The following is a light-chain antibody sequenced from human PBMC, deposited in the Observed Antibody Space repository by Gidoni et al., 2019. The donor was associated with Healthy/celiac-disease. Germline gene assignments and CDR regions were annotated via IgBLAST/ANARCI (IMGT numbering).Light chain of an antibody. J-gene: IGKJ2*01. CDR2: AAS. Sequence: VGDRVTITCRASQSISSYLNWYQQKPGKAPKLLIYAASSLQSGVPSRFSGSGSGTDFTLTISSLQPEDFATYYCQQSYSTPYTFGQGTKLEIK. CDR1: QSISSY. CDR3: QQSYSTPYT. V-gene: IGKV1-39*01.